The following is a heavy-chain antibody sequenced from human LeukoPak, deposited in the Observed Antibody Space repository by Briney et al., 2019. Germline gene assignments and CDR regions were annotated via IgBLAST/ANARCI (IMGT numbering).Heavy chain of an antibody. V-gene: IGHV1-3*01. CDR3: ARGAAPFYDFWSGYYDNNWFDS. D-gene: IGHD3-3*01. Sequence: ASVKVSCKASGYTFTSYAMHWVRQAPGQRLEWMGWINAGNGNTKYSQKFQGRVTITRDTSASTAYMELSSLRSEDTAVYYCARGAAPFYDFWSGYYDNNWFDSWGQGTLVTVSS. CDR2: INAGNGNT. CDR1: GYTFTSYA. J-gene: IGHJ5*01.